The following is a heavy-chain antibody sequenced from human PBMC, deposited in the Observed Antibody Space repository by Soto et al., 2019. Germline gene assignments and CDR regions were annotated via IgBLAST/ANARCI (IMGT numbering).Heavy chain of an antibody. CDR2: ISTYNTNT. CDR3: ARWAGQVRDYGGPFDY. D-gene: IGHD4-17*01. V-gene: IGHV1-18*04. Sequence: QVQLVQSGAEVKNPGASVTVSCKASGERFTTYGISWVRQGPGQGLEWMGWISTYNTNTNYAPKFQGRLLLTTDTSTTTAHMELRSLRPDDTAVYYCARWAGQVRDYGGPFDYWGQGTLVTVSS. CDR1: GERFTTYG. J-gene: IGHJ4*02.